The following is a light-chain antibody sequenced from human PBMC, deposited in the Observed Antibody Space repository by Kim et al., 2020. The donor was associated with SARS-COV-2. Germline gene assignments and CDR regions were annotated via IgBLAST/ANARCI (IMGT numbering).Light chain of an antibody. CDR3: QYYSNYVWT. CDR2: DAS. Sequence: ASGGDRFTIACRASQNIRNWLAWYQQKPGKTPNLLIYDASTLENGVPSRFSGGGSGTEFTLTISSLQPDDFATYYCQYYSNYVWTFGQGTKVDIK. J-gene: IGKJ1*01. CDR1: QNIRNW. V-gene: IGKV1-5*01.